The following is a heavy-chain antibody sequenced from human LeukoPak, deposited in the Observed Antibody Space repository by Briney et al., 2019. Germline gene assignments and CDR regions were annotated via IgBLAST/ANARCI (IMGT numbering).Heavy chain of an antibody. CDR2: ISGSGGST. J-gene: IGHJ4*02. CDR3: ARDIDSYGYADY. CDR1: GFTFSSYA. V-gene: IGHV3-23*01. D-gene: IGHD5-18*01. Sequence: GGSLRLSCAASGFTFSSYAMSWVRQAPGKGLEWVSAISGSGGSTYYADSVKGRFTISRDNSKNTLYLQMNSLRAEDTAVYYCARDIDSYGYADYWGQGTLVTVSS.